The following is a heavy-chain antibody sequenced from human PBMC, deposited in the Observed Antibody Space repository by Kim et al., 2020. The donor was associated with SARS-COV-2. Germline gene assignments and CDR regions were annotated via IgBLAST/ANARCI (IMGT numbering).Heavy chain of an antibody. CDR2: INHSGST. CDR1: GGSFSGYY. Sequence: SETLSLTCAVYGGSFSGYYWSWIRQPPGKGLEWIGEINHSGSTNYNPSLKSRVTISVDTSKNQFSLKLSSVTAADTAVYYCARGLPNIVVVVAATQGGNWFDPWGQGTLVTVSS. D-gene: IGHD2-15*01. V-gene: IGHV4-34*01. J-gene: IGHJ5*02. CDR3: ARGLPNIVVVVAATQGGNWFDP.